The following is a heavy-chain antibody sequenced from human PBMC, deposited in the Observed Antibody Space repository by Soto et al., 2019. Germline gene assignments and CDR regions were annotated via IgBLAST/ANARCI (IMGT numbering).Heavy chain of an antibody. D-gene: IGHD6-6*01. CDR3: ARARAEYSSSVSYYFDS. Sequence: QVQLVQSGSEVKKPGASVKVSCKASGYTFRTYGITWVRQAPGQGLEWVAWISVHTGDTKYAQKLQGRVSLTTDTFPTTAYIELRGLTSDDTAIYYCARARAEYSSSVSYYFDSWGQGTLVTVSS. CDR2: ISVHTGDT. CDR1: GYTFRTYG. V-gene: IGHV1-18*01. J-gene: IGHJ4*02.